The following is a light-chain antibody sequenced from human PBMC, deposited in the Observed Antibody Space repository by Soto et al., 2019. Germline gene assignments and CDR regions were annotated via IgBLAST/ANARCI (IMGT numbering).Light chain of an antibody. Sequence: DIQMTQSPSTLSASVGDRVTITCRASQSISSWLAWYQQKQGKAPKLLIYKASSLESGVPSSFSGSGSGTEFTLTISSLQPDDFSTNYCQQYNSYSYTFGQGTKLEIK. CDR1: QSISSW. CDR3: QQYNSYSYT. CDR2: KAS. J-gene: IGKJ2*01. V-gene: IGKV1-5*03.